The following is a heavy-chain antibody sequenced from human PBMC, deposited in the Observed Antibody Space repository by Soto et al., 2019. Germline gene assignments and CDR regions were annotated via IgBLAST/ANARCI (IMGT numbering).Heavy chain of an antibody. D-gene: IGHD3-9*01. V-gene: IGHV1-18*01. CDR3: ARAPHHDIANYYMDV. CDR2: ISGYSGNT. Sequence: QVQLVQSGAEVKKPGATVKVSCKASGYSFISFGISWVRQAPGQGLEWMGWISGYSGNTYYTQEFQDRVTVTTDTSTSTAYMELRSLRSDDTALYYCARAPHHDIANYYMDVWGKGTTVTVSS. CDR1: GYSFISFG. J-gene: IGHJ6*03.